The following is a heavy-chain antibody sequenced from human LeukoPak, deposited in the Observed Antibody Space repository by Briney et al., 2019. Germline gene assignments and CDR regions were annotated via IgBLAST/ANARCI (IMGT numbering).Heavy chain of an antibody. V-gene: IGHV3-23*01. CDR2: ISNSDGNT. D-gene: IGHD3-3*01. J-gene: IGHJ4*02. CDR1: GFTFSSYA. CDR3: AKEYYDFWSGYPHDY. Sequence: TGGSLRLSCAASGFTFSSYAMSWVRQAPGKGLEWVSTISNSDGNTYYADSVKGRFTISRDNSKNTLYLQMNSLRAEDTAVYYCAKEYYDFWSGYPHDYWGQGTLVTVSS.